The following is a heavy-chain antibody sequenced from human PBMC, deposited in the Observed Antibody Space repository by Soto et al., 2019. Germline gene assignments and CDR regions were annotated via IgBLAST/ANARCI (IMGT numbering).Heavy chain of an antibody. D-gene: IGHD3-10*01. CDR2: IYYSGST. CDR1: GGSISSYY. J-gene: IGHJ4*02. Sequence: SETLSLTCTVSGGSISSYYWSWIRQPPGKGLEWIGYIYYSGSTNYNPSLKSRVTISVDTSKNQFSLKLSSVTAADTAAYYCARDRYGSGSYVDYWGQGTLVTVSS. V-gene: IGHV4-59*01. CDR3: ARDRYGSGSYVDY.